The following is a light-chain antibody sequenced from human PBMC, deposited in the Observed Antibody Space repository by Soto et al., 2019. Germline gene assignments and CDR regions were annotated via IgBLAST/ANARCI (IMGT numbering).Light chain of an antibody. Sequence: EIVLTQSPATLSLSPGERATLSCRASQSVSSYLAWYQQKPGQAPRLLIYDASNRATGIPARFSGSGSGTDFTLTISPLEPEDFAVYYCEQYGHSPRTFGQGTKVDIK. CDR1: QSVSSY. CDR2: DAS. J-gene: IGKJ1*01. CDR3: EQYGHSPRT. V-gene: IGKV3-11*01.